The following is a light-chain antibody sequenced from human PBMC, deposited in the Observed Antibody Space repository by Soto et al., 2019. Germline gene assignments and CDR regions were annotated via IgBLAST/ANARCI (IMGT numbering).Light chain of an antibody. CDR1: QSVSSSY. J-gene: IGKJ1*01. Sequence: PGERATLSCRASQSVSSSYLAWYQQKPGQAPRLLIYGASSRATGTPDRFSGSGSGTDFTLTISRLEPEDFAVYYCQQYGSSPWTFGQGTKVEVK. V-gene: IGKV3-20*01. CDR3: QQYGSSPWT. CDR2: GAS.